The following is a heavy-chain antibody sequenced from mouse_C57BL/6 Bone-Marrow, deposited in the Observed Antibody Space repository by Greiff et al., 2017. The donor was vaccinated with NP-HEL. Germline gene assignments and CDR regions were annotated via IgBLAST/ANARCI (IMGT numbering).Heavy chain of an antibody. D-gene: IGHD1-1*01. CDR3: ARHLYGSSYDYYAMDY. Sequence: EVMLVESGGGLVQPGGSLKLSCAASGFTFSDYGMAWVRQAPRKGPEWVAFISNLAYSIYYADTVTGRFTISRENAKNTLYLEMSSLRSEDTAMYYCARHLYGSSYDYYAMDYWGQGTSVTVSS. CDR2: ISNLAYSI. J-gene: IGHJ4*01. V-gene: IGHV5-15*01. CDR1: GFTFSDYG.